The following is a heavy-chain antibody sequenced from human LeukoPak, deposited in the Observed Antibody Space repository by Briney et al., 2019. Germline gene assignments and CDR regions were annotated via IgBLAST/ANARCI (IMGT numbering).Heavy chain of an antibody. D-gene: IGHD7-27*01. CDR1: GGSISSSSYY. Sequence: SETLSLTCTVSGGSISSSSYYWGWIRQPAGKGLEWIGHIHSSGSTNYNPSLKSRVTISVDTSKNQFSLKLYSVTAADTAVYYCATRKLGNDYWGQGTLVTVSS. J-gene: IGHJ4*02. CDR2: IHSSGST. V-gene: IGHV4-61*10. CDR3: ATRKLGNDY.